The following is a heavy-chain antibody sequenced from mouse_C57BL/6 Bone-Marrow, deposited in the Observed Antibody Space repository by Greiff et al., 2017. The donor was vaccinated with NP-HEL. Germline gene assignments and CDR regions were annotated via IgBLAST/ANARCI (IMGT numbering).Heavy chain of an antibody. V-gene: IGHV1-50*01. D-gene: IGHD2-4*01. CDR2: IDPSDSYT. J-gene: IGHJ3*01. Sequence: QVHVKQPGAELVKPGASVKLSCKASGYTFTSYWMQWVKQRPGQGLEWIGEIDPSDSYTNYNQKFKGKATLTVDTSSSTAYMQLSSLTSEDSAVYYCARGGYYDYDFAYWGQGTLVTVSA. CDR3: ARGGYYDYDFAY. CDR1: GYTFTSYW.